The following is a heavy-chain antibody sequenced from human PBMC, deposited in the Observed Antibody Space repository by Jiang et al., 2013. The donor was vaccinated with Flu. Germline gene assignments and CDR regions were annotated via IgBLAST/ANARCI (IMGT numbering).Heavy chain of an antibody. J-gene: IGHJ6*02. CDR2: IYRDDDK. V-gene: IGHV2-5*02. CDR3: THTDKAVYGMDV. Sequence: TQTLTLTCTFSGFSLSTSAVGVGWIRQPPGKALEWLAVIYRDDDKRYSPSLNNRLTITKDTSKNQVVLTMTNVDPMDTATYYCTHTDKAVYGMDVWGQGTTVTVSS. CDR1: GFSLSTSAVG.